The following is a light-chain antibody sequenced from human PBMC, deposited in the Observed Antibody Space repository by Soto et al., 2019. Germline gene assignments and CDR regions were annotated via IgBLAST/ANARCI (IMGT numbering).Light chain of an antibody. CDR1: SSDVGGYNY. V-gene: IGLV2-14*01. J-gene: IGLJ2*01. CDR3: SSYTSSSTLV. Sequence: QSVLTQPASVSGSPGQSITISCTGTSSDVGGYNYVSWYQQHPGKAPKLIIYDVSYRPSGVSNRFSGSKSGSTASLTISGLQAEDEADYYCSSYTSSSTLVFGGGTKLTVL. CDR2: DVS.